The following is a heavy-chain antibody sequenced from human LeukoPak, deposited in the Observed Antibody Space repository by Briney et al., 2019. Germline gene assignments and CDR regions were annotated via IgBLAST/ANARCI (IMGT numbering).Heavy chain of an antibody. J-gene: IGHJ3*02. CDR2: IGTAGDT. CDR1: GFTFSSYD. V-gene: IGHV3-13*01. Sequence: PGGSLRLSCAASGFTFSSYDMHWVRQATGKGLEWVSAIGTAGDTYYPGSVKGRFTISRENAKNSLYLQMNSLRAGDTAVYYCARGGSIVGATDAFDIWGQGTMATVSS. D-gene: IGHD1-26*01. CDR3: ARGGSIVGATDAFDI.